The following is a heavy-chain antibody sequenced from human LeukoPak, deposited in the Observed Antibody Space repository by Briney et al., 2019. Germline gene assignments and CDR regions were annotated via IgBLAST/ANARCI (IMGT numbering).Heavy chain of an antibody. CDR1: GGTFSSYA. Sequence: ASVKVSCKASGGTFSSYAISWVRQAPGQGLEWMGGIIPIFGTANYAQKFQGRVTITADEPTSTAYMELSSLRSEDTAVYYCARDGARYCSSTSCLNWFDPWGQGTLVTVSS. CDR2: IIPIFGTA. J-gene: IGHJ5*02. CDR3: ARDGARYCSSTSCLNWFDP. D-gene: IGHD2-2*01. V-gene: IGHV1-69*13.